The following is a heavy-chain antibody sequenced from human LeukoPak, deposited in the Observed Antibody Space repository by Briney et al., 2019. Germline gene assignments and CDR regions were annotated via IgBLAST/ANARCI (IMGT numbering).Heavy chain of an antibody. V-gene: IGHV4-59*08. Sequence: PSETLSLTCTVSGASISSYYWSWIRQPPGKGLEWIGYIYYSGITNYNPSLKNRVTISIDTSKNQFSLKLSSVTAADTAVYYCARRDFSDSSAYYGFWGQGILVTVSS. CDR1: GASISSYY. CDR2: IYYSGIT. J-gene: IGHJ4*02. CDR3: ARRDFSDSSAYYGF. D-gene: IGHD3-3*01.